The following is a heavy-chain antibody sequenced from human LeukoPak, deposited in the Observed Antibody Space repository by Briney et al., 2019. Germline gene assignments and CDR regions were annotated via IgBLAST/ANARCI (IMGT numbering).Heavy chain of an antibody. V-gene: IGHV4-4*07. Sequence: SETLSLTCAVSGGSISSYYWSWIRQPAGKGLEWIGRIYTSGTTNYNPSLKSRATMSVDTSKNQFSLNLNSVTAADTAVYYCARSSPRAATFDYWGQGTLVTVFS. CDR1: GGSISSYY. CDR3: ARSSPRAATFDY. J-gene: IGHJ4*02. D-gene: IGHD2-15*01. CDR2: IYTSGTT.